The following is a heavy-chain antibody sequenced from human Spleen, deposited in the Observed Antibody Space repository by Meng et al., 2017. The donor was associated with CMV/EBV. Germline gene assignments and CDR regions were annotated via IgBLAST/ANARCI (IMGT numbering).Heavy chain of an antibody. V-gene: IGHV1-46*01. CDR2: INPSGGST. Sequence: ASVKVSCKASGYTFTSYYIHWVRQAPGQGLEWMGIINPSGGSTSYAQKFQGRVTMTRDTSTSTVYMELSSLRSEDTAVYYCAREGASVNYKYNWFDPWGQGTLVTVSS. D-gene: IGHD1-7*01. J-gene: IGHJ5*02. CDR1: GYTFTSYY. CDR3: AREGASVNYKYNWFDP.